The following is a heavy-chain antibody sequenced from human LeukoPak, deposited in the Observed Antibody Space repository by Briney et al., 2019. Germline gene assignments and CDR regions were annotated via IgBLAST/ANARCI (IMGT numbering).Heavy chain of an antibody. V-gene: IGHV1-69*13. J-gene: IGHJ5*02. CDR3: ARGGRNWFDP. CDR2: IIPIFGTA. CDR1: GGTFSSYA. Sequence: PRASVKVSCKASGGTFSSYAISWVRQAPGQGLEWMGGIIPIFGTANYAQKFQGRVTITADESTSTAYMELSSLRSEDAAVYYCARGGRNWFDPWGQGTLVTVS. D-gene: IGHD2-15*01.